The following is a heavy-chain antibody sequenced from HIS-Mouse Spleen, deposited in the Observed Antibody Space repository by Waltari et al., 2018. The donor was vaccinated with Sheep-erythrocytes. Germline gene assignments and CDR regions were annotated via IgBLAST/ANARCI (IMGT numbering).Heavy chain of an antibody. CDR2: INHSGST. CDR1: GGSFSGYY. CDR3: ALSVDLAGAFDI. Sequence: QVQLQQWGAGLLKPSETLSLTCAVYGGSFSGYYWSWIRQPPGKGLEWIVEINHSGSTNYNPYLKSRVTISVDTSKNQFSLKLSSVTAADTAVYYCALSVDLAGAFDIWGQGTMVTVSS. D-gene: IGHD6-19*01. J-gene: IGHJ3*02. V-gene: IGHV4-34*01.